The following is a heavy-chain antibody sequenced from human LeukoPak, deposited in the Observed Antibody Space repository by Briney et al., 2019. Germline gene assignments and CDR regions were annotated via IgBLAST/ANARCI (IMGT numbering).Heavy chain of an antibody. J-gene: IGHJ6*02. CDR2: ISGSGGST. V-gene: IGHV3-23*01. CDR1: GFTFSCYA. CDR3: ASSTPYGSGSYWSYYYYGMDV. D-gene: IGHD3-10*01. Sequence: PGGSLRLSCAASGFTFSCYAMSWVRQAPGKGLEWVSAISGSGGSTYYADSVKGRFTNSRDNSRNTLYLQMNSLRAEDTAVYYCASSTPYGSGSYWSYYYYGMDVWGQGTTVTVSS.